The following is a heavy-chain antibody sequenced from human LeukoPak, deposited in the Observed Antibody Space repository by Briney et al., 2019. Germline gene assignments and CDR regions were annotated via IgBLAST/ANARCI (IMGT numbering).Heavy chain of an antibody. CDR3: AKDLYYDILTGPDY. CDR2: IRSDTGT. V-gene: IGHV3-66*01. D-gene: IGHD3-9*01. Sequence: PGGSLRLSCAASGLSVSHNYMTWVRQAPGKGLQWVSMIRSDTGTDYADSVKGRFTISRDNSKNTLYLQMNSLRAEDTAVYYCAKDLYYDILTGPDYWGQGTLVTVSS. J-gene: IGHJ4*02. CDR1: GLSVSHNY.